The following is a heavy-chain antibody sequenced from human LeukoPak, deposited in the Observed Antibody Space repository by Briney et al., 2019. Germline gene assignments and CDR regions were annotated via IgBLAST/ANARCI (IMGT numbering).Heavy chain of an antibody. CDR1: GYTFTNYY. CDR3: AREVAAEAKNFDY. J-gene: IGHJ4*02. V-gene: IGHV1-46*01. D-gene: IGHD6-25*01. CDR2: INLNAVTT. Sequence: ASVKVSCKASGYTFTNYYIHWMRQAPGQGLEWVGIINLNAVTTRYAQKFQGRITVTRDTSTSTVYMELSSLRSEDTAVYFCAREVAAEAKNFDYWGQGTLVIVSS.